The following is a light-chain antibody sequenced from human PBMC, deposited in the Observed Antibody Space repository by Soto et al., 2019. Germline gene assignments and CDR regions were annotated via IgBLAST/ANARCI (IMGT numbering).Light chain of an antibody. CDR1: QSVNNL. CDR3: QQYNKWPIT. J-gene: IGKJ5*01. V-gene: IGKV3-15*01. CDR2: DAS. Sequence: EIVLTQSPASLSVSPGERATLSCRASQSVNNLLAWYQQKPGRPPRLLIYDASTRATGIPARFSGSGSGTEFTLSISSLQSEDFAVYYCQQYNKWPITFGLGTRLE.